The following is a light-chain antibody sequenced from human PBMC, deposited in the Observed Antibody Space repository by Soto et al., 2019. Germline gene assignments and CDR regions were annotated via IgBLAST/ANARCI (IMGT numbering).Light chain of an antibody. CDR3: QYYNNYCWT. Sequence: DIQLTQPPSTLSASVGDRVTITCRASQSISSWLAWYQQKPGKAPKFLIYKTSNLESGVPSRFSGSGSGTEFTLTISSLQPDDFATYYCQYYNNYCWTFGKGTKVEIK. CDR2: KTS. J-gene: IGKJ1*01. V-gene: IGKV1-5*03. CDR1: QSISSW.